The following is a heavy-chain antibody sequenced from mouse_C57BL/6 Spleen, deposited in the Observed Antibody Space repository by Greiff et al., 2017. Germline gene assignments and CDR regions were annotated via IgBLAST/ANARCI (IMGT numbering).Heavy chain of an antibody. J-gene: IGHJ1*03. Sequence: QVQLQQPGAELVKPGASVKVSCKASGYTFTSYWMHWVKQRPGQGLEWIGRIHPSDSDTNYNQKFKGKATLTVDKSSSTAYMQLSSLTSEDSAVYYCAMEKLITTVVGGYFDVWGTGTTVTVSS. CDR1: GYTFTSYW. CDR3: AMEKLITTVVGGYFDV. D-gene: IGHD1-1*01. CDR2: IHPSDSDT. V-gene: IGHV1-74*01.